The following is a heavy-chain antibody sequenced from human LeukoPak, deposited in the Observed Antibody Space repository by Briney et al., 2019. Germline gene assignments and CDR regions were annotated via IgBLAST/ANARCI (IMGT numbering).Heavy chain of an antibody. J-gene: IGHJ5*02. CDR2: INHSGST. CDR3: PSHVDIVATMAVSWFDP. V-gene: IGHV4-34*01. D-gene: IGHD5-12*01. Sequence: SETLSLTWAVYGGSFSGYYWSWIRQPPGKGLEWIGEINHSGSTNYNPSLKSRVTMSVDTSKNQFSLKLSSVTAADTAVYYCPSHVDIVATMAVSWFDPWGQGTLVTVPS. CDR1: GGSFSGYY.